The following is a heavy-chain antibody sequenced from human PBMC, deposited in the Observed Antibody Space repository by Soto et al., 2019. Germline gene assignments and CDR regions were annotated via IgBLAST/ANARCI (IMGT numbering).Heavy chain of an antibody. CDR3: ASGKSQMSQDRMVFYYYMDV. Sequence: QVQLVQSGADVKKPGSSVKISCTASGAAFSNYTFTWVRRAPGEGLEWVGGVIPLLDASNYAEKFQDRVTISADRSTSTVYMELSGLRSEDSAIYYCASGKSQMSQDRMVFYYYMDVWGKGTSVTVSS. CDR2: VIPLLDAS. CDR1: GAAFSNYT. D-gene: IGHD2-15*01. V-gene: IGHV1-69*08. J-gene: IGHJ6*03.